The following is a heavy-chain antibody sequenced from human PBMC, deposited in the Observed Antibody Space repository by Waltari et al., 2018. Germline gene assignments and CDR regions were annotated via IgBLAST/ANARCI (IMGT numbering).Heavy chain of an antibody. Sequence: QVQLQESGPGLVKPSETLSLTCTVSGGSISSYYWSWIRQPPGKGLEWIGYIYYSGSTNYNPSLKSRGTISVDTSKNQFSLKLSAVTAADTAGYYCARGNYYDFWSGQNWFDPWGQGTLVTVSA. CDR1: GGSISSYY. J-gene: IGHJ5*02. D-gene: IGHD3-3*01. CDR3: ARGNYYDFWSGQNWFDP. CDR2: IYYSGST. V-gene: IGHV4-59*01.